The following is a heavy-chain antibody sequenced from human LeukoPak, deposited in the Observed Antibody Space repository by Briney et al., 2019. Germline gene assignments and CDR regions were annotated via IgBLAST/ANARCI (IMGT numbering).Heavy chain of an antibody. CDR2: IDWDDDK. D-gene: IGHD3/OR15-3a*01. Sequence: SGPSLFPPQPPLTLTCTFSGSSPATPRMCVSWIRQPPGKALEWPTRIDWDDDKYYSTSLKTRLNISKDTSKNQVVLTMTNMDPVDTATYYCARRRTGDYFDYWGQGTLVTVSS. CDR1: GSSPATPRMC. CDR3: ARRRTGDYFDY. V-gene: IGHV2-70*11. J-gene: IGHJ4*02.